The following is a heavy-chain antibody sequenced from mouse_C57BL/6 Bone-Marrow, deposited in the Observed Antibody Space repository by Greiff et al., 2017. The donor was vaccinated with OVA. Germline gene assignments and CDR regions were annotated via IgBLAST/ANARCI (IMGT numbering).Heavy chain of an antibody. CDR2: INPYNGGT. CDR3: ARKNFYYSSPD. Sequence: VQLKQSGPELVKPGASVKMSCKASGYTFTDYYMNWVKQSHGKSLEWIGVINPYNGGTSYNQKFKGKATLTVDKSSSTAYMELNSLTSEDSAVYYCARKNFYYSSPDWGQGTTLTVSS. D-gene: IGHD2-5*01. J-gene: IGHJ2*01. V-gene: IGHV1-19*01. CDR1: GYTFTDYY.